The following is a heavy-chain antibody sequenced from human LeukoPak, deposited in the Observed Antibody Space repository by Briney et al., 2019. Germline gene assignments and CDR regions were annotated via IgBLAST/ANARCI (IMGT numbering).Heavy chain of an antibody. Sequence: GGSLRLSCAASGFTFDDYAMHWVRQAPGKGLEWVSLISWDGGSTYYADSVKGRFTISRDNSKNSLYLQMNSLRAEDTALYYCAKDWSTDSSGWYSGAFDIWGQGTMVTVSS. CDR1: GFTFDDYA. D-gene: IGHD6-19*01. V-gene: IGHV3-43D*03. J-gene: IGHJ3*02. CDR2: ISWDGGST. CDR3: AKDWSTDSSGWYSGAFDI.